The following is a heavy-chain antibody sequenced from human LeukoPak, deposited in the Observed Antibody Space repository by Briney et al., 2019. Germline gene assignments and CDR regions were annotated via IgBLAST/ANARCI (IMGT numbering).Heavy chain of an antibody. D-gene: IGHD2-21*02. Sequence: PSQTLSLTCAVSGDSISSGAFYWHWIRQAPGKGPEWIGNIYRGRTPFNPSLTSRVTISLDMSKSQVSLNLTSVTAADTTIYYCAGEGEYGDSYSWGQGTLVVVSA. CDR3: AGEGEYGDSYS. V-gene: IGHV4-30-2*01. J-gene: IGHJ5*02. CDR1: GDSISSGAFY. CDR2: IYRGRT.